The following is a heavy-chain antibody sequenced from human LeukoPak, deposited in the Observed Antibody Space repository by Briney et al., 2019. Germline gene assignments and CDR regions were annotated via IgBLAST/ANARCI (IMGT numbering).Heavy chain of an antibody. CDR1: GGSINSYY. V-gene: IGHV4-59*01. D-gene: IGHD2-15*01. Sequence: PSETLSLTCPVSGGSINSYYWSWIRQPPGKGLEWIGFIYYSGTTNYNPSLKSRVTISVDTSNNQFSLKLSSVTAADTAVYYCARESPACGGGSCYDYWGQGTLVTVSS. J-gene: IGHJ4*02. CDR2: IYYSGTT. CDR3: ARESPACGGGSCYDY.